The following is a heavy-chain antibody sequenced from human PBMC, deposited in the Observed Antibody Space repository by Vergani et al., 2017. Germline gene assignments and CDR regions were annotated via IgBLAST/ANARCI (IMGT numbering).Heavy chain of an antibody. J-gene: IGHJ6*03. Sequence: VQLVETGGGVVQPGGSLRLSCAASGFTFSSYAMSWVRQAPGKGLEWVSAISGSGGSTYYADSVKGRFTISRDNSKNTLYLQMNSLRAEDTAVYYCAKGTDFWSGYYRYYYYYYMDVWGKGTTVTVSS. CDR2: ISGSGGST. V-gene: IGHV3-23*04. D-gene: IGHD3-3*01. CDR1: GFTFSSYA. CDR3: AKGTDFWSGYYRYYYYYYMDV.